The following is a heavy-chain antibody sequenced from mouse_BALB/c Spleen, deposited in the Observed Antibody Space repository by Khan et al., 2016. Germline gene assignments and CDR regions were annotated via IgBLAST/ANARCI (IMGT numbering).Heavy chain of an antibody. J-gene: IGHJ2*01. CDR2: ISYSGST. Sequence: EVKLEESGPSLVKPSQTLSLTCSVTGDSITSGYWNWIRKFPGNKLEYMGYISYSGSTYYTPSLKSRLTITRDTSKNQYYLQLNSVTTEDTATYDCARYDGYYFDYWGQGTTLTVSS. D-gene: IGHD2-3*01. CDR1: GDSITSGY. V-gene: IGHV3-8*02. CDR3: ARYDGYYFDY.